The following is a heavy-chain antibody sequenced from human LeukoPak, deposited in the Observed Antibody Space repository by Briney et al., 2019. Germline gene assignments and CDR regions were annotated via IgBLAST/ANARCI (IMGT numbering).Heavy chain of an antibody. CDR3: ARDGPSCYSCAFDI. V-gene: IGHV3-23*01. Sequence: GGSLRLSCAASGVRLTPYAMSWVRQAPGKGLEWVSAIFGSGSSTYYADSVKGRFTISRDNSKNTLYLQMNSLRAEDTAIYYCARDGPSCYSCAFDIWGQGTMVTVSS. CDR2: IFGSGSST. J-gene: IGHJ3*02. CDR1: GVRLTPYA. D-gene: IGHD2-2*01.